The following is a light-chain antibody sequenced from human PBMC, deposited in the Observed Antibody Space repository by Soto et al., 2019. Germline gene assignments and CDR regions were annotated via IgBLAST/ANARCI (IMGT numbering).Light chain of an antibody. J-gene: IGKJ2*01. CDR3: QQLNSYPYA. V-gene: IGKV1-9*01. CDR2: AAS. Sequence: IQLTQSPSSLSASVGDRVTITCRASQGISSYLAWYQQKPGKAPKLLIYAASTLQSGLPSRFSGSGSGAAFSLTIGSLQTGDFETYYWQQLNSYPYAFGQGTKLEIK. CDR1: QGISSY.